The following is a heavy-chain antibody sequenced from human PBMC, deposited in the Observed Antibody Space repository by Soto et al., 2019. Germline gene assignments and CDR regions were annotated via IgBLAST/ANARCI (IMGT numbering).Heavy chain of an antibody. V-gene: IGHV4-31*03. J-gene: IGHJ4*02. CDR2: IYYSGST. CDR1: VRSSSSGGCY. D-gene: IGHD6-13*01. Sequence: TLSLTCTVSVRSSSSGGCYWSWIRQHPGKGLEWIGYIYYSGSTYYNPSLKSRVTISVDTSKNQFSLKLSSVTAADTAVYYCARGIAAAVFGYWGQGTLVTVSS. CDR3: ARGIAAAVFGY.